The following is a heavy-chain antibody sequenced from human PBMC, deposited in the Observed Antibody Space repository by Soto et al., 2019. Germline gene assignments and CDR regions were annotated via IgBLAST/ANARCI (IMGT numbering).Heavy chain of an antibody. J-gene: IGHJ4*02. CDR1: GGSFSGYY. D-gene: IGHD4-4*01. V-gene: IGHV4-34*01. CDR2: INHSGST. CDR3: ARGYGYSNPKVDY. Sequence: SETLSLTCAVYGGSFSGYYWSWIRQPPGKGLEWIGEINHSGSTNYNPSLKSRVTISVDTSKNQFSLKLSSVTAADSAVYYCARGYGYSNPKVDYWGQGTLVTVSS.